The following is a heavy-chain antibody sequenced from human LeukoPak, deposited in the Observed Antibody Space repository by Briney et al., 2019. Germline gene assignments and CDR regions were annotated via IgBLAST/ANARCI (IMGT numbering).Heavy chain of an antibody. CDR1: GFTFSSYA. J-gene: IGHJ5*02. V-gene: IGHV3-23*01. D-gene: IGHD3-22*01. CDR3: AKDRDYYDSSSSNWFDP. Sequence: GGSLRLSCAASGFTFSSYAMSWVRQAPGKGLEWVSAISGSGGSTYYADSVKGRFTISRDNSKNTLYLQMNSLRAEDTAVYYCAKDRDYYDSSSSNWFDPWGQGTLVTVSS. CDR2: ISGSGGST.